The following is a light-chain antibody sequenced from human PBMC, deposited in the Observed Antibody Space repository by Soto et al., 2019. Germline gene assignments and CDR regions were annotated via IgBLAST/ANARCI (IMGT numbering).Light chain of an antibody. Sequence: EIVMTQSPATLSASPGERATLSCRASQSVRSNLAWYQQKPGQAPRLLIYGASSRATGIPDRFSGSGSGTDFTLTISRLEPEDFAVYYCQQYGSSPAFGQGTKVDIK. CDR2: GAS. CDR3: QQYGSSPA. CDR1: QSVRSN. V-gene: IGKV3-20*01. J-gene: IGKJ1*01.